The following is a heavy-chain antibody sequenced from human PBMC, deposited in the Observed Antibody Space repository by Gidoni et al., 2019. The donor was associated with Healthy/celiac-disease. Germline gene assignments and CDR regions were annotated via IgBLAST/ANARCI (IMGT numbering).Heavy chain of an antibody. CDR2: IYTSGST. CDR3: ARERMNYYDSSGYYLTP. J-gene: IGHJ5*02. D-gene: IGHD3-22*01. Sequence: QVQLQESGPGLVKPSETLSLNCTVTGGSTSSYYWSWIRQPAGKGLEWIGRIYTSGSTNYNPSLKSRVTMSVDTSKNQFSLKLSSVTAADTAVYYCARERMNYYDSSGYYLTPWGQGTLVTVSS. CDR1: GGSTSSYY. V-gene: IGHV4-4*07.